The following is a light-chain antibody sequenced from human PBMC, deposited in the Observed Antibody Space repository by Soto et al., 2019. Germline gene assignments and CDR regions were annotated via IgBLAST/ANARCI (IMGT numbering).Light chain of an antibody. CDR2: AAS. J-gene: IGKJ3*01. CDR1: QDISSW. Sequence: DIQMTQSPSSVSASVGDSVTITCRASQDISSWVAWYQQKPGKAPKLLIHAASSLQDGVPSRFSGSGSGTDFTLTISRLQPEDFAPYYCQEVNSVPGVTFGPGTKVDIK. V-gene: IGKV1-12*01. CDR3: QEVNSVPGVT.